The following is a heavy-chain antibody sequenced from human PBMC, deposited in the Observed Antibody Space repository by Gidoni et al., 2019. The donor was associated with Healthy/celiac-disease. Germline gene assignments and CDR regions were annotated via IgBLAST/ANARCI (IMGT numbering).Heavy chain of an antibody. CDR1: GFTFSSYG. CDR2: IWYDGSNK. CDR3: ARGMATTDY. J-gene: IGHJ4*02. V-gene: IGHV3-33*01. D-gene: IGHD1-1*01. Sequence: QVQLVESGGGVVQPVRSLRLSCAASGFTFSSYGMHWVRQAPGKGLEWVAVIWYDGSNKYYADSVKGRFNISRDNSKNTLYLQMNSLRAEDTAVYYCARGMATTDYWGQGTLVTVSS.